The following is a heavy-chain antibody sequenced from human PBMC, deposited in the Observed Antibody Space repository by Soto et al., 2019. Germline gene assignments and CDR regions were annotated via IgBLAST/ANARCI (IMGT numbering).Heavy chain of an antibody. CDR2: ISSRSTYI. V-gene: IGHV3-21*01. D-gene: IGHD6-13*01. CDR1: GFTFSTYS. Sequence: PGGSLRLSCAASGFTFSTYSINWVRQAPGKGLEWVSSISSRSTYIYYADSVKGRFTISRDNAKNSLYLQMNSLRVEDTAVYYCARDRAAGGYWGQGTLVTVSS. J-gene: IGHJ4*02. CDR3: ARDRAAGGY.